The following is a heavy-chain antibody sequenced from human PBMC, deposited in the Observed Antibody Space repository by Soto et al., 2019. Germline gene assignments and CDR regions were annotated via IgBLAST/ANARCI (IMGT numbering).Heavy chain of an antibody. V-gene: IGHV3-15*07. CDR3: TADLPDWGDYAFDY. D-gene: IGHD3-16*01. CDR2: IKSKGNGGTI. Sequence: PGGSLRLSCAASGFTFNTAWMNWVRQSPGKGLEWVGRIKSKGNGGTIDYAAPVKGRFTISRDDSKNTLYLEMNGLNTEDTALYYCTADLPDWGDYAFDYLGQGIWVTVSS. CDR1: GFTFNTAW. J-gene: IGHJ4*02.